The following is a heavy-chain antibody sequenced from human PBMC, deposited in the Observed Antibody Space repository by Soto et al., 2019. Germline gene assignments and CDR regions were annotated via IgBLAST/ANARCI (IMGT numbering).Heavy chain of an antibody. D-gene: IGHD3-3*01. Sequence: SETLSLTCTVSGGSISSSSYYWGWIRQPPGKGLEWIGSIYYSGSTYYNPSLKSRVTISVDTSKNQFSLKLSSVTAADTAVYYCARLGTGRYDFWSGYYPGPEDYWGQGTLVTVSS. CDR1: GGSISSSSYY. CDR2: IYYSGST. J-gene: IGHJ4*02. CDR3: ARLGTGRYDFWSGYYPGPEDY. V-gene: IGHV4-39*01.